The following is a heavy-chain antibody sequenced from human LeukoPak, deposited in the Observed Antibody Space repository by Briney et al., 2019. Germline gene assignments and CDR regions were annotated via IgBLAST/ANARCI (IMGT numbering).Heavy chain of an antibody. J-gene: IGHJ4*01. V-gene: IGHV4-34*01. Sequence: SETLSLTCSVYGGSFSGYCWSWIRQPPGKGLEWIGEINHSGSTNYNPSLKTRVTITLDRSKDQFSLKLTSVTAADTAVYYCTRGKPETVFDSWGRGTLVTVSS. CDR1: GGSFSGYC. CDR3: TRGKPETVFDS. CDR2: INHSGST.